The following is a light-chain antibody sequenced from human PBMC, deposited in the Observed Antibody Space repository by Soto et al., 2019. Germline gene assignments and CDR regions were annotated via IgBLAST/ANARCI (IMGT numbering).Light chain of an antibody. CDR3: QDFDSPQWT. J-gene: IGKJ1*01. V-gene: IGKV3-20*01. Sequence: VLTQSPDTLSLSPGDRATLSCRANQRASRQYLSWYQQRPGQPPRLLIYSVSMRADGIPDRFSGSGSGSEFTLTINRLEPEDFAVYYRQDFDSPQWTFGQGTKIEN. CDR1: QRASRQY. CDR2: SVS.